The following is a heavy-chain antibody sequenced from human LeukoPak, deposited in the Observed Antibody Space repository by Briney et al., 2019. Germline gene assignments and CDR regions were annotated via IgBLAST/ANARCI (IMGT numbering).Heavy chain of an antibody. CDR1: GFTLDDYA. D-gene: IGHD2-2*01. V-gene: IGHV3-23*01. J-gene: IGHJ4*02. CDR3: AKGLEYQLPITVYFDY. Sequence: QSGGSLRLSCAASGFTLDDYAMHWVRQAPGKGLEWVSAISGSGGSTYYADSVKGRFTISRDNSKNTLYLQMNSLRAEDTAVYYCAKGLEYQLPITVYFDYWGQGTLVTVSS. CDR2: ISGSGGST.